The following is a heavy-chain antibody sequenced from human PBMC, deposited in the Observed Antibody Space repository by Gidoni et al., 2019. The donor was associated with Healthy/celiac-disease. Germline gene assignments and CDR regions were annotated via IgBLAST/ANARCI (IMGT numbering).Heavy chain of an antibody. CDR1: GFTFSSYG. V-gene: IGHV3-30*18. CDR2: ISYDGSNK. J-gene: IGHJ4*02. D-gene: IGHD3-10*01. Sequence: QVQLVESGGGVVQPGRSLRLSCAASGFTFSSYGMHWVRQAPGKGLEWVAVISYDGSNKYYADSVKGRFTISRDNSKNTLYLQMNSLRAEDTAVYYCAKDWEMVRGVDSGGPCDYWGQGTLVTVSS. CDR3: AKDWEMVRGVDSGGPCDY.